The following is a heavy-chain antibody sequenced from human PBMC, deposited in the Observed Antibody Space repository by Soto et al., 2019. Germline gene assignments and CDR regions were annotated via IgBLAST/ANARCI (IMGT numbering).Heavy chain of an antibody. Sequence: SETLSLTCTVSNGSISPNYWSWIRQPPGKGLEWIGYIYYAGTTTYNPSLQSRVSISVDTSKNEVSLKLTSVTAADTAVYFCARLGAYYQAMDPWGQGTLVTVSS. CDR2: IYYAGTT. V-gene: IGHV4-59*08. D-gene: IGHD3-22*01. CDR1: NGSISPNY. CDR3: ARLGAYYQAMDP. J-gene: IGHJ5*02.